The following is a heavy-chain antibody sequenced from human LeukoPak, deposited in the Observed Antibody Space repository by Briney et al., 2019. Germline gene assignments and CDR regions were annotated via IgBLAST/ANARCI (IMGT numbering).Heavy chain of an antibody. Sequence: GGSLRLSCAASGFTFSNAWMSWVRQAPGKGLEWVGRIKSKTDGGTTDYAAPVKGRFTISRDDSTNTLYLQMNSLKTEDTAVYYCTTRYYYDSSGAKFDPWGQGTLVTVSS. CDR1: GFTFSNAW. D-gene: IGHD3-22*01. V-gene: IGHV3-15*01. CDR3: TTRYYYDSSGAKFDP. J-gene: IGHJ5*02. CDR2: IKSKTDGGTT.